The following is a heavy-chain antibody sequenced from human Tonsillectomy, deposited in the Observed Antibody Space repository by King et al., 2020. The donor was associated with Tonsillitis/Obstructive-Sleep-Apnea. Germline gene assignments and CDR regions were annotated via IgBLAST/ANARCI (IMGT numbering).Heavy chain of an antibody. CDR2: IYPGDSDT. Sequence: VQLVESGAEVKKPGESLKISCKGSGYSFTSYWIGWVRQMPGKGLEWMVIIYPGDSDTRYSPSFQGQVTIYADNAISTAYLPGSSLKASDTAMYYWARLAGGFEMITFGGVIATIDYWGQGTLVTVSS. D-gene: IGHD3-16*02. V-gene: IGHV5-51*01. CDR3: ARLAGGFEMITFGGVIATIDY. J-gene: IGHJ4*02. CDR1: GYSFTSYW.